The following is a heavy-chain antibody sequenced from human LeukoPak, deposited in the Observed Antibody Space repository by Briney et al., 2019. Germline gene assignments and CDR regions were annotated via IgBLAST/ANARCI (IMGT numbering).Heavy chain of an antibody. CDR1: GFTFSSYS. CDR2: ISSSSSYI. V-gene: IGHV3-21*01. CDR3: ARVSEMATITNNFDY. J-gene: IGHJ4*02. D-gene: IGHD5-24*01. Sequence: PGGSLRLSCAASGFTFSSYSMNCVRQAPGKGLEWVSSISSSSSYIYYADSVKGRFTISRDNAKNSLYLQMNSLRAEDTAVYYCARVSEMATITNNFDYWGQGTLVTVSS.